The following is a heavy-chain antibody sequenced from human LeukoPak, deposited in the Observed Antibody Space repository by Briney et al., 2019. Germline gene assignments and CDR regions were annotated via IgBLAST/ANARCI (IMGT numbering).Heavy chain of an antibody. CDR3: ARVLFSSSWYFDH. Sequence: PGGSLRLSCAASGFTFSSYWMHWARQAPGKGLVWVSRINSDGSSTSYADSVKGRFTISRDNVKNTLYLQMNSLRAEDTAVYYCARVLFSSSWYFDHWGQGTLVTVSS. CDR1: GFTFSSYW. J-gene: IGHJ4*02. CDR2: INSDGSST. V-gene: IGHV3-74*01. D-gene: IGHD6-13*01.